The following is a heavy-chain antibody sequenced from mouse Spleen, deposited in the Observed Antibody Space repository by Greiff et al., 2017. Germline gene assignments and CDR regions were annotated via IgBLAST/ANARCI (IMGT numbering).Heavy chain of an antibody. CDR3: ARWGYGRAVYAIDY. CDR2: IDPANGNT. J-gene: IGHJ4*01. Sequence: VQLKQSGAELVKPGASVKLSCTASGFNIKDTYMHWVKQRPERGLEWIGRIDPANGNTKYDPKFQGKATITADTSSNTAYLQLSSLTSEDTAVYYCARWGYGRAVYAIDYWGQGTSVTVSS. D-gene: IGHD1-1*01. V-gene: IGHV14-3*02. CDR1: GFNIKDTY.